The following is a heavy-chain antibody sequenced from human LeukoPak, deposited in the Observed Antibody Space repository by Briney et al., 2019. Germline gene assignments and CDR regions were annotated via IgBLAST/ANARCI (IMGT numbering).Heavy chain of an antibody. Sequence: ASVKVSCKASGGTFSSYAISWVRQAPGQGLEWMGWISAYNGNTNYAQKLQGRVTMTTDTSTSTAYMELRSLRSDDTAVYYCARVMYSSSWYDPYYYYYMDVWGKGTTVTVSS. CDR1: GGTFSSYA. V-gene: IGHV1-18*01. CDR2: ISAYNGNT. J-gene: IGHJ6*03. CDR3: ARVMYSSSWYDPYYYYYMDV. D-gene: IGHD6-13*01.